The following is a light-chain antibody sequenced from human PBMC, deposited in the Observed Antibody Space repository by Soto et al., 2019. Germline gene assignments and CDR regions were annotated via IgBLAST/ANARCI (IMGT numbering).Light chain of an antibody. Sequence: QSVLTQPPSVSGAPGQRVTISCTGSSSNIGADYDVRWYQQLPGTAPKLLIYDDTSRPSGVPDRFSGSKSGTSASLAITGLQADDEADYYCAAWDDSLNGRVFGTGTKLTVL. J-gene: IGLJ1*01. V-gene: IGLV1-40*01. CDR2: DDT. CDR3: AAWDDSLNGRV. CDR1: SSNIGADYD.